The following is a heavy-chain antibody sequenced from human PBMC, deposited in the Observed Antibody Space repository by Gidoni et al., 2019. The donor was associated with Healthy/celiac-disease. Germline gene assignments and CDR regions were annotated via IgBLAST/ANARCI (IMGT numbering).Heavy chain of an antibody. V-gene: IGHV1-69*01. J-gene: IGHJ4*02. D-gene: IGHD3-3*01. CDR1: GGTFSSYA. Sequence: QVQLVQSGAEVKKPGSSVKVSCKVSGGTFSSYAISWVRQAPGQGLEWMGGIIPIFGTANYAQKFQGRVTITADESTSTAYMELSSLRSEDTAVYYCATQIISIFGVVITNYFDYWGQGTLVTVSS. CDR3: ATQIISIFGVVITNYFDY. CDR2: IIPIFGTA.